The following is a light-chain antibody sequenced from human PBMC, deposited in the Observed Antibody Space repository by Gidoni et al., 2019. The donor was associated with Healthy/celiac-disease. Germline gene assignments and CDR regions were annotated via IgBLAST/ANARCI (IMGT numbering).Light chain of an antibody. Sequence: EIVFTQSPATLSLSPGVRATLSCSASQSVSSYLAWYQQKPGQAPRLLIYDSSNRATGIPARFSGSGSGTDFTLTISSLEPEDFAVYYCQQRSNWPPYTFGQGTKLEIK. CDR2: DSS. V-gene: IGKV3-11*01. CDR1: QSVSSY. CDR3: QQRSNWPPYT. J-gene: IGKJ2*01.